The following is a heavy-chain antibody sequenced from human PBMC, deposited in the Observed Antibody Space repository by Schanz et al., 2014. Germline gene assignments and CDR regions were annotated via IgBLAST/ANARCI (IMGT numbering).Heavy chain of an antibody. D-gene: IGHD4-17*01. CDR1: GYTFSSYG. J-gene: IGHJ4*02. CDR2: MNPNSGNT. CDR3: ATGYGDSPTDF. V-gene: IGHV1-8*01. Sequence: QVQLVQSGAEVKKPGASVKVSCKTSGYTFSSYGITWVRQATGQGLEWMGWMNPNSGNTGYAQKFQGRVTMTRNTSISTSYMEWSGLRSEDTAVYYCATGYGDSPTDFWGQGTLVTVSS.